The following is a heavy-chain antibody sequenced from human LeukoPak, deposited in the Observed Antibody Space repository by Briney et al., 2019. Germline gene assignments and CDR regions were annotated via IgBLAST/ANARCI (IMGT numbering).Heavy chain of an antibody. V-gene: IGHV3-74*01. J-gene: IGHJ4*02. CDR2: ISSDGSGT. CDR3: ARLNWQLDHYFDY. CDR1: GFSFSTYW. Sequence: GGSLRHSCAASGFSFSTYWMHWVRQAPGKGLVWVSRISSDGSGTDYADSVKGRFSISRDNGKNTVYLQMNSLRAEDTAVYYCARLNWQLDHYFDYWGQGTPVTVSS. D-gene: IGHD6-6*01.